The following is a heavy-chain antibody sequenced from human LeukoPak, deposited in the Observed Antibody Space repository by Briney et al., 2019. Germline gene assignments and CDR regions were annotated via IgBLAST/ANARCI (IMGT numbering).Heavy chain of an antibody. J-gene: IGHJ4*02. V-gene: IGHV4-61*01. CDR1: GGSVSSTNNY. CDR3: SRRGVSGRSFDY. CDR2: NNYGGSN. Sequence: SETLSLTCSVSGGSVSSTNNYWSWIRQPPGKGLEWIGYNNYGGSNKYNPSLESRLTISIDTSKNEIALALRSGTAADMPIYSRSRRGVSGRSFDYGGQGTLVTVSS. D-gene: IGHD3-10*01.